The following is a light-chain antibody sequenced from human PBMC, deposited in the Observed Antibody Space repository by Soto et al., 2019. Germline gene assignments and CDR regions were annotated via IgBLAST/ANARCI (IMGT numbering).Light chain of an antibody. Sequence: QAVVTQSPSASASLGASVKLTCTRSSGHSSYANAWHQQQPEKGPRYLMKIDSDGSHSKGDGIPDRFSGSSSGAERYLTISTLQSEDEADYSCPTWGTGEVFGGGTKLTVL. CDR2: IDSDGSH. V-gene: IGLV4-69*01. CDR1: SGHSSYA. J-gene: IGLJ2*01. CDR3: PTWGTGEV.